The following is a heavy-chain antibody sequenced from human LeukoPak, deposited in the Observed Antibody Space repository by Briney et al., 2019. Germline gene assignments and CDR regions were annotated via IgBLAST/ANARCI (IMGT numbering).Heavy chain of an antibody. CDR3: ARHRSYDYVWGSYRKRGDAFDI. Sequence: PSETLSLTCSVSGGSISTRSYYWGWIRQPPGKGLEWIGSIYYSGSTNYNPSHKSRVTISVNTSKNQFSLKLSSVTAADTAVYYCARHRSYDYVWGSYRKRGDAFDIWGQGTMVTVSS. J-gene: IGHJ3*02. CDR2: IYYSGST. CDR1: GGSISTRSYY. V-gene: IGHV4-39*01. D-gene: IGHD3-16*02.